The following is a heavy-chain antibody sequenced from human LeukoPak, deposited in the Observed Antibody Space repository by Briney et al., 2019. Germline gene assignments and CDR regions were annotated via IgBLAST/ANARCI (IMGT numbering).Heavy chain of an antibody. D-gene: IGHD3-10*01. V-gene: IGHV3-74*03. J-gene: IGHJ5*02. CDR2: MNEDGSTT. CDR1: GFSFSRYW. CDR3: ARGVPPCFDP. Sequence: GALRLSCAASGFSFSRYWMHWVRHSPGKGLVWVSRMNEDGSTTTYADSVKGRFTISRDNAKYTLHLQMNSLRAEDTAVYYCARGVPPCFDPWGQGTLVTVSS.